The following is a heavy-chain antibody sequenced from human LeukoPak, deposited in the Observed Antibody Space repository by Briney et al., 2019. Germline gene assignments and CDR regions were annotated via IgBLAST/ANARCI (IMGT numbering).Heavy chain of an antibody. CDR3: ARHEQWLVRGPDY. CDR2: IYYSGST. V-gene: IGHV4-61*01. Sequence: KPSETLSLTCTVSGGSVSSGSYYWSWIRQPPGKGLEWIGYIYYSGSTNYNPSLKSRVTISVDTSKNQFSLKLSSVTAADTAVYYCARHEQWLVRGPDYWGQGTLVTVSS. D-gene: IGHD6-19*01. J-gene: IGHJ4*02. CDR1: GGSVSSGSYY.